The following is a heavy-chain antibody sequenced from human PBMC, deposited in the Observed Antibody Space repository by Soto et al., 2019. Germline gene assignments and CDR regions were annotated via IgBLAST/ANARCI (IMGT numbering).Heavy chain of an antibody. CDR1: GFTFTKFA. CDR2: ISGPGGST. Sequence: GGSLRLSCAASGFTFTKFAMSWVRQAPGKGLEWVASISGPGGSTNYADSVKGRFTISRDNSNDTVSLQMNSLRVEDTAVYFCAKDRRIAVSHFDFWGQGTLVTVSS. J-gene: IGHJ4*02. CDR3: AKDRRIAVSHFDF. V-gene: IGHV3-23*01. D-gene: IGHD6-19*01.